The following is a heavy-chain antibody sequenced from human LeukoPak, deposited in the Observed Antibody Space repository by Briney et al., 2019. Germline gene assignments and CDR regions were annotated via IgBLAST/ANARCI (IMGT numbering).Heavy chain of an antibody. CDR3: ARGQPLVGATNFDF. CDR2: TYYRSKWYN. V-gene: IGHV6-1*01. CDR1: GDSVSSKIAA. J-gene: IGHJ4*02. Sequence: SQTLSLTCAISGDSVSSKIAAWHWIRQSPSRGLEWLGRTYYRSKWYNDYAVSVESRITINPDTSKNLFSLQLNSVSPEDTAVYYCARGQPLVGATNFDFWGQGTLVTVSS. D-gene: IGHD1-26*01.